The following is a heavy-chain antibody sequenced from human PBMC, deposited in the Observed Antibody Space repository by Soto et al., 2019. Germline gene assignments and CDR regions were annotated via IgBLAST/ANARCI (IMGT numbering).Heavy chain of an antibody. J-gene: IGHJ4*02. Sequence: PGGSLRLSCSASGFTFNDYALHCVPLAPGKGLEWSSSISWNTSRIDYSVLVKGRFTIARDNAKNSLYMQMNRLRAEDTALYYCAKSSTYTHGPDYWGQGTLVTVAS. CDR1: GFTFNDYA. V-gene: IGHV3-9*01. CDR2: ISWNTSRI. D-gene: IGHD2-8*01. CDR3: AKSSTYTHGPDY.